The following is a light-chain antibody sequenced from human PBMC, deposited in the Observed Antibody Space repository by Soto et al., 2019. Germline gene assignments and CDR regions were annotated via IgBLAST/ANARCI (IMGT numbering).Light chain of an antibody. J-gene: IGKJ4*01. CDR2: LGS. CDR1: QSLLHSNGYNY. V-gene: IGKV2-28*01. Sequence: DIVMTQSPLSLPVTPGEPASISRRSSQSLLHSNGYNYLDWYLQKPGQSPQLLIYLGSNRASGVPGRFSGSGSGTDFTLKISRVEAEDVGVYYCMQALQTPLAFGGGTKVEIK. CDR3: MQALQTPLA.